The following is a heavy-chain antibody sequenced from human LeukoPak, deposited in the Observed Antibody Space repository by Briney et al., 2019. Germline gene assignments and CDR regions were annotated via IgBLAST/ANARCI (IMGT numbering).Heavy chain of an antibody. J-gene: IGHJ4*02. D-gene: IGHD1-1*01. CDR3: VSQLGGTTVH. Sequence: SETLSLTCTVSGVSLTTYYWGWIRQPPGKGLEWIGYVYYTGITNYSPSLKSRVTISLDTSKNHFSLKLSSVTAADTAAYYYVSQLGGTTVHWGQGTLVTVSS. V-gene: IGHV4-59*01. CDR1: GVSLTTYY. CDR2: VYYTGIT.